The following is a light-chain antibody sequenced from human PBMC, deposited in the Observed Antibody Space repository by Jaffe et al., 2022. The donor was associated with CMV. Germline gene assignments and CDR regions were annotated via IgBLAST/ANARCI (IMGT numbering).Light chain of an antibody. CDR2: YDS. Sequence: SYVLTQPPSVSVAPGNTAKITCGGNNIGSKGVQWYQQRPGQAPILVIYYDSDRPSGIPERFSGSNSGSTATLTISRVEAGDEADYYCQVWDSSSDLVVFGGGTKLTVL. J-gene: IGLJ2*01. CDR1: NIGSKG. CDR3: QVWDSSSDLVV. V-gene: IGLV3-21*04.